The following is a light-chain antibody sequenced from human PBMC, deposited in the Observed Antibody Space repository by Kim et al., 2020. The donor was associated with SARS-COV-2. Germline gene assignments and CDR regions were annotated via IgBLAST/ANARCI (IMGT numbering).Light chain of an antibody. CDR2: DVS. CDR3: TSFTSSTTTI. J-gene: IGLJ2*01. V-gene: IGLV2-14*03. Sequence: QSALTQPASVSGSPGQSISISCTGTSSDVGAYNYVSWYQQHPGKAPKLILYDVSNRPSGVSNRFSGSKSGNTASLTISGLQAEDEADYYCTSFTSSTTTIFGGGTKVTVL. CDR1: SSDVGAYNY.